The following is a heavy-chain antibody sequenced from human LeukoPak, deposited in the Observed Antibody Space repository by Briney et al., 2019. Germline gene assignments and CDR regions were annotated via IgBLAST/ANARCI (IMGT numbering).Heavy chain of an antibody. CDR1: GFTFSSYG. J-gene: IGHJ4*02. D-gene: IGHD3-22*01. V-gene: IGHV3-30*02. CDR2: IRYDGSNK. CDR3: AKDQPGYDSSGYLGPDY. Sequence: GGSLRLSCAASGFTFSSYGMHWVRQAPGKGLEWVAFIRYDGSNKYYADSVKGRFTISRDNSKNTLYLQMNSLRAEDTAVYYCAKDQPGYDSSGYLGPDYWGQGTLVTVSS.